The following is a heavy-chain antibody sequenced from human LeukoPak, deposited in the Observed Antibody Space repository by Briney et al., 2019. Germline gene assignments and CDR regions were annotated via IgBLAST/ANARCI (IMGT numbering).Heavy chain of an antibody. J-gene: IGHJ4*02. CDR3: AKDISSSSTLDYFDY. CDR1: GFTFSSYA. CDR2: ISGSGGST. D-gene: IGHD6-6*01. V-gene: IGHV3-23*01. Sequence: SGGSLRLSCAASGFTFSSYAMSWVRQAPGKGLEWVSAISGSGGSTYYADSVKGRFTISRDNSKNTLYLQMNSLRAEDTAVYYCAKDISSSSTLDYFDYWGQGTLVTVFS.